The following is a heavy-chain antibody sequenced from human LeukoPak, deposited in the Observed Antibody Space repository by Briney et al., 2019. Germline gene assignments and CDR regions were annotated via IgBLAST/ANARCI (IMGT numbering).Heavy chain of an antibody. CDR2: INHSGST. CDR1: GGSISSSSYY. Sequence: SETLSLTCTVSGGSISSSSYYWGWIRQPPGKGLEWIGEINHSGSTNYNPSLKSRVTISVDTSKNQFSLKLSSVAAADTAVYYCARHLAAVAGTGPGWFDPWGQGTLVTVSS. V-gene: IGHV4-39*01. D-gene: IGHD6-19*01. J-gene: IGHJ5*01. CDR3: ARHLAAVAGTGPGWFDP.